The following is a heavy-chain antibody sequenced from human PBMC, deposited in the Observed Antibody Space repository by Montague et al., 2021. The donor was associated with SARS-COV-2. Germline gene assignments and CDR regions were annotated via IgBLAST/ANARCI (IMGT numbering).Heavy chain of an antibody. CDR3: ARGLFYSSQRKGHFEH. V-gene: IGHV4-31*03. D-gene: IGHD2-21*01. Sequence: TLSLTCTVSGWRISSGGHYWNWIRQVPGRGLEWIGSIYYSGSTYYNPSLKGRFSISEDTSRNQFSLKVKSLTAADTAKYFCARGLFYSSQRKGHFEHRGLGTLATVSS. CDR2: IYYSGST. CDR1: GWRISSGGHY. J-gene: IGHJ4*02.